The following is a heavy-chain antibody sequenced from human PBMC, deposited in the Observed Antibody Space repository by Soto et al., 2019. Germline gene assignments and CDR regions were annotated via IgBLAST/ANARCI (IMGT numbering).Heavy chain of an antibody. CDR3: ARDHSSSWYGGYDY. CDR2: INPNSGGT. Sequence: ASVKVSCKASGYTFTGYYMHWVRQAPGQGLEWMGWINPNSGGTNYAQKFQGWVTMTRDTSISTAYMELSRLRSDDTAVYYCARDHSSSWYGGYDYCGQGTLVTVSS. V-gene: IGHV1-2*04. D-gene: IGHD6-13*01. CDR1: GYTFTGYY. J-gene: IGHJ4*02.